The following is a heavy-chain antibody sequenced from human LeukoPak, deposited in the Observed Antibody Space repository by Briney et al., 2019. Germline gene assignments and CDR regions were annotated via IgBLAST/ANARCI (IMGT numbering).Heavy chain of an antibody. V-gene: IGHV1-18*04. CDR2: ISAYKGNT. CDR1: GYTFTSYG. CDR3: ARVTIQYYFDY. D-gene: IGHD2-21*02. Sequence: GASVKVSCEASGYTFTSYGISWVRQTPGQGLECMGWISAYKGNTNYAQKLQGRVTMTTDTSTSTAYMGLRSLRSDGTAVYYCARVTIQYYFDYWGEGTLVTVSS. J-gene: IGHJ4*02.